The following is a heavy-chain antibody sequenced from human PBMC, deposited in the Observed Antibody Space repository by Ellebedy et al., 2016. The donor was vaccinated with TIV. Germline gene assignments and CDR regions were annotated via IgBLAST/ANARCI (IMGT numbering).Heavy chain of an antibody. J-gene: IGHJ5*02. CDR1: GFTFSNYW. CDR3: TNRPRA. V-gene: IGHV3-53*01. CDR2: IYSSGGT. Sequence: GESLKISCAASGFTFSNYWMSWVRQAPGKGLEWVSLIYSSGGTHYTDSVKGRFTISRDNSKNTLYLQMNNLRAEDTAVYYCTNRPRAWGQGTLVTVSS.